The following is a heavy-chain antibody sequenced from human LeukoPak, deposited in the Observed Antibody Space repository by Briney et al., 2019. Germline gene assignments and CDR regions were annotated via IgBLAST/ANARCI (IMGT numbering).Heavy chain of an antibody. J-gene: IGHJ4*02. CDR3: ARQIVDRPYYFDY. CDR1: GYSISSDYF. Sequence: SETLSLTCAVSGYSISSDYFWSWIRQPPGRGVEWIGSIYRRGRTYYNPSLKSRVTVSIHTSNNQLSRKLRSVTPAAVAVSSCARQIVDRPYYFDYWGQGALVTVSS. CDR2: IYRRGRT. D-gene: IGHD1-26*01. V-gene: IGHV4-38-2*01.